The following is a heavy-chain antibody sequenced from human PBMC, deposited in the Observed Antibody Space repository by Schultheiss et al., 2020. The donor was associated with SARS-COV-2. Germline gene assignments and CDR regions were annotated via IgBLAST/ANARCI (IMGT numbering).Heavy chain of an antibody. CDR3: VKEEGHGPNNFDY. CDR2: ISYTGSP. Sequence: SETLSLTCTVSSGSLIPYYWTWIRQPPGKGLEWIGYISYTGSPSYNPSLKSRVTFSLDTSKKQFSLRLNSVTAADTAVYYCVKEEGHGPNNFDYWGQGTLVTVSS. D-gene: IGHD2/OR15-2a*01. CDR1: SGSLIPYY. J-gene: IGHJ4*02. V-gene: IGHV4-59*01.